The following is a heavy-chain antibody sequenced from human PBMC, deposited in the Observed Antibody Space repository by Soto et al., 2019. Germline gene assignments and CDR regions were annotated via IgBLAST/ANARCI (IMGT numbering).Heavy chain of an antibody. V-gene: IGHV1-2*04. CDR1: GYTFTDYY. CDR2: INPNSGVT. CDR3: AREGGYISGLGIDY. Sequence: QVQLVQSGAEVKKPGASVKVSCKASGYTFTDYYMHWVRQAPGQGLEWMGWINPNSGVTNYAQKFQDWVTMTRDTSISTAYMELRRLRSDDTAVYYCAREGGYISGLGIDYWGQGTLVTVSS. J-gene: IGHJ4*02. D-gene: IGHD6-19*01.